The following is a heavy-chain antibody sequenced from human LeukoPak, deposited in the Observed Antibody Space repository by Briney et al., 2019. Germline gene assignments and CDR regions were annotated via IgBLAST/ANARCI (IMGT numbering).Heavy chain of an antibody. J-gene: IGHJ3*02. CDR3: ARHPNGDSIRAFDM. V-gene: IGHV3-23*01. D-gene: IGHD4-17*01. Sequence: GGSLRLSCTVSGFTFSAYAMMWVRQAPGKGPEWVSAIRGGGGSAFYAASVKGRFTISRDSSKSTLFLQMNRLTADDTAVYYCARHPNGDSIRAFDMWGPGTMVTVSS. CDR2: IRGGGGSA. CDR1: GFTFSAYA.